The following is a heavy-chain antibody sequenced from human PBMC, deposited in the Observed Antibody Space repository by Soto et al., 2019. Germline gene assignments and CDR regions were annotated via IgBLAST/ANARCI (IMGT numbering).Heavy chain of an antibody. D-gene: IGHD4-17*01. CDR2: IFYSGST. Sequence: SETLSLTCTVSGGSISSYYWSWIRQPPGKGLEWIGYIFYSGSTDYNPSLKSRFTISVDTSKNQFSLKLSSVTAADTAVHYCARRYGRAFDIWGQGTMVTVS. J-gene: IGHJ3*02. CDR1: GGSISSYY. V-gene: IGHV4-59*08. CDR3: ARRYGRAFDI.